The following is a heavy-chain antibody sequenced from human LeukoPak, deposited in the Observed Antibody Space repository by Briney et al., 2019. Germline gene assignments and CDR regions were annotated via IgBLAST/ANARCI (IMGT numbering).Heavy chain of an antibody. D-gene: IGHD4-17*01. CDR3: ARRGESTNYGDYRFDS. Sequence: GGSLRLSCTVSGFTFSSYAMSWVRQAPGKGLEWVSAINSTGGNTYHADSVKGRFTISRDDSKNTLYLQMNSLRVEDTAVYYCARRGESTNYGDYRFDSWGQGTLVIVSS. CDR2: INSTGGNT. CDR1: GFTFSSYA. V-gene: IGHV3-23*01. J-gene: IGHJ4*02.